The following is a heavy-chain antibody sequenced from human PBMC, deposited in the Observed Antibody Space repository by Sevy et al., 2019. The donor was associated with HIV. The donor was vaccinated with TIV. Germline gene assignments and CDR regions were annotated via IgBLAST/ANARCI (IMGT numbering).Heavy chain of an antibody. D-gene: IGHD3-9*01. Sequence: GESLKISCKGSGYTFSSFWIGWARQMPGKGLEWMGIIFPGNSDTRYSPSFQGQVTISVDKATSTAYLQWSSLKASDTAVYYCARGPLVTPVEWLDSWGQGTLVTVSS. CDR1: GYTFSSFW. CDR3: ARGPLVTPVEWLDS. V-gene: IGHV5-51*01. J-gene: IGHJ5*01. CDR2: IFPGNSDT.